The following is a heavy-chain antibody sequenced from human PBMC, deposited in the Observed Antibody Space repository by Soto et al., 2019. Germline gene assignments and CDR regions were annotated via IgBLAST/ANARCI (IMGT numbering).Heavy chain of an antibody. J-gene: IGHJ6*02. D-gene: IGHD2-2*01. CDR3: TRGKDRHEVGGNCYYGIDD. CDR1: GGTFGNSA. V-gene: IGHV1-69*12. Sequence: QVQLVQSGAEVKKPGSSVTVSCKASGGTFGNSAISWVRQAPGQGLEWMGGIIPIFPTPDYAQKFQGRVTIPGAESTATACREWTSPRSDDTAVYYCTRGKDRHEVGGNCYYGIDDWGQGTTVTVSS. CDR2: IIPIFPTP.